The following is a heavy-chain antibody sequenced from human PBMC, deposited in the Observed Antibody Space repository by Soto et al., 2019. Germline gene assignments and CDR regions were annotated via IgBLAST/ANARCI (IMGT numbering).Heavy chain of an antibody. CDR3: ARGFCSSTSCFSRSYYYYMDV. J-gene: IGHJ6*03. CDR1: GGSFSGYY. CDR2: INHSGST. V-gene: IGHV4-34*01. D-gene: IGHD2-2*01. Sequence: SETLSLTCAVYGGSFSGYYWSWIRQPPGKGLEWIGEINHSGSTNYNPSLKSRVTISVDTSKNQFSLKLSSVTAADTAVYYCARGFCSSTSCFSRSYYYYMDVWGKGTTVTVSS.